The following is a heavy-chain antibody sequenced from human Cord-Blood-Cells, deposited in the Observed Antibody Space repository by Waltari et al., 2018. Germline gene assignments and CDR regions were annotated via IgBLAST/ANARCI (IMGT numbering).Heavy chain of an antibody. Sequence: QVQLVQSGAEVKKPGASVKVSCKASGYTFTGYYMHWVRQDPGQGLEWMGWINPNNGGTNCAQKFQGRVTRTRDTSISTAYMELSRLRSDDTAVYYWALNWNNWFDPWGQGTLVTVSS. D-gene: IGHD1-20*01. V-gene: IGHV1-2*02. CDR2: INPNNGGT. CDR1: GYTFTGYY. CDR3: ALNWNNWFDP. J-gene: IGHJ5*02.